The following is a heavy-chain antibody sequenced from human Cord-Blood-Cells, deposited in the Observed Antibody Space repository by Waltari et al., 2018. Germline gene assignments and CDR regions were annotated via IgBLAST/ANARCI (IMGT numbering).Heavy chain of an antibody. Sequence: QVQLQESGPGLVKPSQTLSLTCTVSGGSISSGGYYWSWIRQHPGKGLEWIGYIYYSGSTYYNPSLKSRVTISVDTSKNQFSLKLSSVTAADTAVYYCAREVAIAAAGTCCWFDPWGQGTLVTVSS. CDR1: GGSISSGGYY. D-gene: IGHD6-13*01. CDR2: IYYSGST. CDR3: AREVAIAAAGTCCWFDP. V-gene: IGHV4-31*03. J-gene: IGHJ5*02.